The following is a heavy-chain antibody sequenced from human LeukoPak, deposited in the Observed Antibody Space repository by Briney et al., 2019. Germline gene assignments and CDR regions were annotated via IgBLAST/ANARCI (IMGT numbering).Heavy chain of an antibody. CDR3: ARDLRGIGEDWFDP. CDR1: GYTFTSYG. J-gene: IGHJ5*02. D-gene: IGHD3-16*01. V-gene: IGHV1-18*01. CDR2: ISAYNGNT. Sequence: ASGKVSCKASGYTFTSYGISWVRQAPGQGLEWMGWISAYNGNTNYAQKLQGRVTMTTDTSTSTAYMELRSLRSDDTAVYYCARDLRGIGEDWFDPWGQGTLVTVSS.